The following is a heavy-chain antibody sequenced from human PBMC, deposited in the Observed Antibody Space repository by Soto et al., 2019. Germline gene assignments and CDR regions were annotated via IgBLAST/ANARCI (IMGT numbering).Heavy chain of an antibody. CDR3: AKVVLRFLEWLAFYGMDV. V-gene: IGHV3-30*18. D-gene: IGHD3-3*01. CDR1: GFTFSDYY. J-gene: IGHJ6*02. CDR2: ISYDGSNK. Sequence: GGSLRLSCAASGFTFSDYYMSWIRQAPGKGLEWVAVISYDGSNKYYADSVKGRFTISRDNSKNTLYLQMNSLRAEDTAVYYCAKVVLRFLEWLAFYGMDVWGQGTTVTVSS.